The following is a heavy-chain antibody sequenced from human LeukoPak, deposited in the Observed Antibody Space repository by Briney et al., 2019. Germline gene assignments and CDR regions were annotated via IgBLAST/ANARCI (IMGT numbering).Heavy chain of an antibody. J-gene: IGHJ4*02. V-gene: IGHV3-30*02. Sequence: GGSLRLSCAASGFTFRNYGMHWVRQAPGQGLQWVAFIRYHGNDKYYADSVKGRFTVSRDNSESTLYLQMNSLRTEDTAVYYCAKDLVATGRYFDYWGQGNPVTVSS. CDR2: IRYHGNDK. CDR3: AKDLVATGRYFDY. D-gene: IGHD5-12*01. CDR1: GFTFRNYG.